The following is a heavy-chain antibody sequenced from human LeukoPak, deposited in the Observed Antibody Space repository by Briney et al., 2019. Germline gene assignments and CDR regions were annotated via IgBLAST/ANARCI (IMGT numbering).Heavy chain of an antibody. V-gene: IGHV1-8*01. J-gene: IGHJ6*02. CDR1: GYTFTSYD. Sequence: ASVKVSCKASGYTFTSYDINWVRQATGQGLEWMGWMNPNSGNTGYAQKFQGGVTMTRNTSISTAYMELSSLRSEDTAVYYCARGISAGNYYYGMDVWGQGTTVTVSS. CDR2: MNPNSGNT. CDR3: ARGISAGNYYYGMDV. D-gene: IGHD2-21*01.